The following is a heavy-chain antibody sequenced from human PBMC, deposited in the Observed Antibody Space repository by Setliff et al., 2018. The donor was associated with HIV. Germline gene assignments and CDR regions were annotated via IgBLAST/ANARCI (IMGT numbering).Heavy chain of an antibody. CDR2: INPNSGGT. D-gene: IGHD4-4*01. Sequence: GASVKVSCKASGYTFTAYFIHWVRQAPGQGLEWMGWINPNSGGTDYAQKFQGRVTMTRDTSISTAYMELSRLRSDDTAVYYCARRRPTVTNLFDYWGQGALVTVSS. V-gene: IGHV1-2*02. CDR3: ARRRPTVTNLFDY. CDR1: GYTFTAYF. J-gene: IGHJ4*02.